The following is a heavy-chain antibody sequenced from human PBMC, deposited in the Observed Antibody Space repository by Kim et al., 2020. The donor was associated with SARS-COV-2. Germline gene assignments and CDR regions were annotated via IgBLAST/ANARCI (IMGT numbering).Heavy chain of an antibody. Sequence: SETLSLTCTVTGGSISSYYWSWIRQPPGKGVEWIGYIHNSGSTNYNSSLKSRVTISIDTSKNQFSLKLSSVTAADTAVYYCARFGGTIAWVQGTLVTVSS. CDR1: GGSISSYY. J-gene: IGHJ5*02. D-gene: IGHD2-2*01. CDR2: IHNSGST. V-gene: IGHV4-59*13. CDR3: ARFGGTIA.